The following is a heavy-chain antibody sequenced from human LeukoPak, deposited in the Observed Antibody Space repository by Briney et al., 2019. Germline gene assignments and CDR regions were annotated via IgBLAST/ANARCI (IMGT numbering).Heavy chain of an antibody. V-gene: IGHV3-21*04. CDR2: ISTSSLYI. CDR1: GFTFSSYH. D-gene: IGHD2-8*01. J-gene: IGHJ6*03. Sequence: GGSLRLSCTASGFTFSSYHMNWVRQAPGKGLEWVPSISTSSLYIYYSDSMKGRFTISRDNAKNSLYLQMNSLKTEDTAVYYCTRQWNGVSPSTRYYYYYYMDVWGKGTTVTVSS. CDR3: TRQWNGVSPSTRYYYYYYMDV.